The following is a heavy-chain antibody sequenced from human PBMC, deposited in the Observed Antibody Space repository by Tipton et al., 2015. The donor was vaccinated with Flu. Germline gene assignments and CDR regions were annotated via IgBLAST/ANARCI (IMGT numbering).Heavy chain of an antibody. V-gene: IGHV4-38-2*02. CDR2: IYHSGST. Sequence: TLSLTCTVSGYSINSGYYWGWIRQPPGKGLEWIGSIYHSGSTYYNPSLKSRVTISVDTSKNQFSLKLSSVTAADTAVYYCAREWTSLPVNWFDPWGQGTLVTVSS. CDR1: GYSINSGYY. D-gene: IGHD3/OR15-3a*01. J-gene: IGHJ5*02. CDR3: AREWTSLPVNWFDP.